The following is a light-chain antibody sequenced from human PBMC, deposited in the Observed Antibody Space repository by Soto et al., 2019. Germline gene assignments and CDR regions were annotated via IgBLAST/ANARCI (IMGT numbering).Light chain of an antibody. CDR2: GAS. J-gene: IGKJ2*01. CDR3: SSGDT. Sequence: EIVLTQSPGTLSLSPGERATLSCRASQSVSSSYLAWYQQKPGQAPRLLIYGASSRATGIPDRFSGSGSGTDLTLTISRLEPEDFAVYYCSSGDTFGQGTKLEIK. V-gene: IGKV3-20*01. CDR1: QSVSSSY.